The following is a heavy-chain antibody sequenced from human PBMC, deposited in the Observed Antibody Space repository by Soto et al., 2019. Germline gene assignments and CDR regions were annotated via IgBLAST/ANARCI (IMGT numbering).Heavy chain of an antibody. V-gene: IGHV3-21*01. Sequence: EVQLVESGGGLVKPGGSLRLSCAASGFTFSTYNMNWVRQAPGKGLEWVSSISTGSTYISYSDSVRGRFIISRDNAKNSLYLQMNSLRAEDTAVYYCAREDTYGLDHFDYWGQGTLVTVSS. CDR2: ISTGSTYI. CDR3: AREDTYGLDHFDY. CDR1: GFTFSTYN. D-gene: IGHD5-18*01. J-gene: IGHJ4*02.